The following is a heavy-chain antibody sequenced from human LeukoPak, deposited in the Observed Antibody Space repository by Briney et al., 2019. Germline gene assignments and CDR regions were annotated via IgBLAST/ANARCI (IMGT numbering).Heavy chain of an antibody. Sequence: GALRLSCAASGFTFSIYWMSWVRQAPGKGLEWVANMNKDGSEKYYVDSVKGRFTISRDNAKNSLYLQMNSLRAEDTAVYYCARAPLAGSDWFPEDYWGQGARVIVSS. V-gene: IGHV3-7*01. CDR2: MNKDGSEK. D-gene: IGHD3-9*01. CDR3: ARAPLAGSDWFPEDY. CDR1: GFTFSIYW. J-gene: IGHJ4*02.